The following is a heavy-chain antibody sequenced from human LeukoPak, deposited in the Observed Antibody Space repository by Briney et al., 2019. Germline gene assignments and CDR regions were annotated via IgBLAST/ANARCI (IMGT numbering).Heavy chain of an antibody. J-gene: IGHJ4*02. Sequence: SETLSLTCTVSGGSISIGGYYWSWIRQHPGKGLEWIGYIYYSGSTYYNPSLKSRVTISVDTSKNQFSLKLSSVTAADTAVYYCARAASVVNPFDYWGQGTLVTVSS. CDR3: ARAASVVNPFDY. D-gene: IGHD4-23*01. V-gene: IGHV4-31*03. CDR2: IYYSGST. CDR1: GGSISIGGYY.